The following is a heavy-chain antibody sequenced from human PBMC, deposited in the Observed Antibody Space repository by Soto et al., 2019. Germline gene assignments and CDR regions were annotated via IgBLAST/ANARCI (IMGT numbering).Heavy chain of an antibody. CDR3: ARTSSSSDAFDI. Sequence: QVQLQESGPGLVKPSQTLSLTCTVSGGSISSGGYYWSWIRQPPGKGLEWIGYIYYSGSTHYIPSPKSRVTISVDTSKSQLSLKLSSVTAADTAVYYCARTSSSSDAFDIWGQGTMVTVSS. CDR2: IYYSGST. V-gene: IGHV4-31*03. J-gene: IGHJ3*02. D-gene: IGHD6-6*01. CDR1: GGSISSGGYY.